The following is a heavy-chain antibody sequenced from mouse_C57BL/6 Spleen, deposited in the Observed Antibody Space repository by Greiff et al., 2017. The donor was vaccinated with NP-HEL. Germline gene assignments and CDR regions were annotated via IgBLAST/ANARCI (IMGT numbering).Heavy chain of an antibody. J-gene: IGHJ4*01. CDR3: AKKWGDYYGSKAMDY. V-gene: IGHV2-5*01. CDR2: IWRGGST. CDR1: GFSLTSYG. Sequence: QVQLKESGPGLVQPSQSLSITCTVSGFSLTSYGVHWVRQSPGKGLEWLGVIWRGGSTDYNAAFMSRLSITKDNSKSQVFFKMNSLQADDTAIYYCAKKWGDYYGSKAMDYWGQGTSVTVSS. D-gene: IGHD1-1*01.